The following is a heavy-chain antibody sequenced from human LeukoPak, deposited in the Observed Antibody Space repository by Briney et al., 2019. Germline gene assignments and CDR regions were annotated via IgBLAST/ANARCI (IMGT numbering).Heavy chain of an antibody. D-gene: IGHD5-18*01. Sequence: GGSLRLPCAASGFTFSSYWMHWVRQSPGKGPVWVSRINRDGSSANYADSVKGRFTISRDNAKNTLYLQMNSLRAEDTAVYYCARRVSAKSLDYWGQGTLVTVSS. CDR3: ARRVSAKSLDY. J-gene: IGHJ4*02. CDR2: INRDGSSA. CDR1: GFTFSSYW. V-gene: IGHV3-74*01.